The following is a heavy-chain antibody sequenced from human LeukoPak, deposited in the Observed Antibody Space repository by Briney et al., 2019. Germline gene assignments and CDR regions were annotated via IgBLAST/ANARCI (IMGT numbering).Heavy chain of an antibody. CDR3: ARGGINSSPLWGIDY. CDR1: GFTFSSYW. J-gene: IGHJ4*02. CDR2: IKQDGSEK. D-gene: IGHD6-13*01. V-gene: IGHV3-7*01. Sequence: GGSLRLSCAASGFTFSSYWMSWVRQAPGKGLEWAANIKQDGSEKYYVDSVKGRFTISRDNAKNSLYLQMNSLRAEDTAVYYCARGGINSSPLWGIDYWGQGTLVTVSS.